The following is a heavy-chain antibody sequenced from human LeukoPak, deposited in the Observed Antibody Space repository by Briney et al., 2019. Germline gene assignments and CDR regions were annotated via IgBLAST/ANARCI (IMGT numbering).Heavy chain of an antibody. CDR3: ARAEPLGYLCY. J-gene: IGHJ4*02. CDR2: INPNSGGT. D-gene: IGHD2-15*01. Sequence: ASVYVSCKASGYTFTGYYMHWVRQAPGQGLELMGWINPNSGGTNYAQKFQGRVTMTRDTSISTAYMELSRLRSDDTAVYYCARAEPLGYLCYWGQGTLVTVSS. CDR1: GYTFTGYY. V-gene: IGHV1-2*02.